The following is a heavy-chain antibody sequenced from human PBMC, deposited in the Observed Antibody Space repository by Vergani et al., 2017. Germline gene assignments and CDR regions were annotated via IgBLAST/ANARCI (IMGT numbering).Heavy chain of an antibody. Sequence: QLQLQESGPGLVKPSETLSLTCTVSGGSISSSNWWSWVRQPPGKGLEWIGEIYHSGSTNYNPSLKSRVTISVDKSKNQFSLKLSSVTAADTAVYYCARGGGYYDFWSGYRGSGENWFDPWGQGTLVTVSS. CDR3: ARGGGYYDFWSGYRGSGENWFDP. CDR1: GGSISSSNW. D-gene: IGHD3-3*01. J-gene: IGHJ5*02. V-gene: IGHV4-4*02. CDR2: IYHSGST.